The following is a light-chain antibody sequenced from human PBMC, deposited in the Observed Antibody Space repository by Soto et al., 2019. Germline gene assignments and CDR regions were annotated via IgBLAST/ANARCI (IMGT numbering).Light chain of an antibody. Sequence: LPQPASVSGSPGHALTISCTRTSSDVGSYNLVSWYQQHPGKAPKLMIYEGSKRPSGVSNRFSGSKSGNTASLTISGLQAEDEADYYCCSYAGSSTYVFGTGTKVTVL. J-gene: IGLJ1*01. CDR3: CSYAGSSTYV. CDR2: EGS. CDR1: SSDVGSYNL. V-gene: IGLV2-23*01.